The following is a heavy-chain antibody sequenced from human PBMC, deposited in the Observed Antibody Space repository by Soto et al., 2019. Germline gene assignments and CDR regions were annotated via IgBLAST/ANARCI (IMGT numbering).Heavy chain of an antibody. CDR1: GYSFTSYC. CDR3: ARQYIAAARYYYGMDV. D-gene: IGHD6-13*01. CDR2: IDPSDSYT. J-gene: IGHJ6*02. Sequence: GESLKISCKGSGYSFTSYCISWVRQMPGKGLEWMGRIDPSDSYTNYSPSFQGHVTISADKSISTAYLQWSSLKASDTAMYYCARQYIAAARYYYGMDVWGQGTTVTVSS. V-gene: IGHV5-10-1*01.